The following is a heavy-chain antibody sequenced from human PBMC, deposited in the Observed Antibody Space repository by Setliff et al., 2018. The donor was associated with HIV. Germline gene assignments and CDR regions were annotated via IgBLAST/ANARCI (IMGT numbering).Heavy chain of an antibody. Sequence: PGGSLRLSCAASGLTLSTYSMSWVRQAPGKGLEWVANINEDGSDKFYVDSIKGRFTVSRDNAKNSLYLQMSSLRAEDTAVYYCAVLWPFDYWGQGSLVTVSS. D-gene: IGHD3-10*01. J-gene: IGHJ4*02. CDR2: INEDGSDK. V-gene: IGHV3-7*03. CDR3: AVLWPFDY. CDR1: GLTLSTYS.